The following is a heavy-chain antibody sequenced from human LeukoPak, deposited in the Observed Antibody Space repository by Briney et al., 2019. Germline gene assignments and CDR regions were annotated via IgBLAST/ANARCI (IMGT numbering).Heavy chain of an antibody. CDR1: GFTFSGSA. D-gene: IGHD3-10*01. CDR3: TRHGDYYGSGSPGIFDY. J-gene: IGHJ4*02. CDR2: IRSEANSYAT. Sequence: GGSLRLSCAASGFTFSGSAMHWVRQASGKGLEWVGRIRSEANSYATAYAASVKGRFTISRDDSKNTAYLQMNSLKTEDTAEYYCTRHGDYYGSGSPGIFDYWGQGTLVTVSS. V-gene: IGHV3-73*01.